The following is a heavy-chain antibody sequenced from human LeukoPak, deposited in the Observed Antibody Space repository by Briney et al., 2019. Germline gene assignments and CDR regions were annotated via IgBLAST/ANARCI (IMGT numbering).Heavy chain of an antibody. D-gene: IGHD2-2*01. Sequence: GGSLRLSCAASGFTFSSYSMHWVRQAPGKGLEWVAVIWYDGSNKYYADSVKGRFTISRDNSKNTLYLQMNSLRAEDTAVYYCARAARPAASPNWFDPWGQGTLVTVSS. CDR1: GFTFSSYS. J-gene: IGHJ5*02. CDR3: ARAARPAASPNWFDP. V-gene: IGHV3-33*01. CDR2: IWYDGSNK.